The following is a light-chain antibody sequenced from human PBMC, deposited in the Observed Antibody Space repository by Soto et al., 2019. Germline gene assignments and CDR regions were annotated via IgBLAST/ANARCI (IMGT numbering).Light chain of an antibody. CDR1: SSDLGGLNY. V-gene: IGLV2-14*01. CDR2: KVD. Sequence: QPVLTQPASVSGSPGQSITIHCSGRSSDLGGLNYVSWYQQHPGKVPKLIIYKVDNRPSGISDRFSASKSGNTASLTISGLQAEDEDHYYCSSYTTVPSPQWVFAGGTKLTVL. CDR3: SSYTTVPSPQWV. J-gene: IGLJ3*02.